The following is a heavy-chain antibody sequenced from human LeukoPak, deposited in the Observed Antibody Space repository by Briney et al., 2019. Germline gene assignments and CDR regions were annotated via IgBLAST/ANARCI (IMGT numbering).Heavy chain of an antibody. Sequence: GGSLRLSCAASGFTFSSYGTHWVRQAPGKGLEWVAVISYDGSNKYYADSVKGRFTISRDNSKNTLYLQMNSLRAEDTAVYYCAKDQTTLTYYYGSGSYGYWGQGTLVTVSS. V-gene: IGHV3-30*18. J-gene: IGHJ4*02. CDR1: GFTFSSYG. D-gene: IGHD3-10*01. CDR3: AKDQTTLTYYYGSGSYGY. CDR2: ISYDGSNK.